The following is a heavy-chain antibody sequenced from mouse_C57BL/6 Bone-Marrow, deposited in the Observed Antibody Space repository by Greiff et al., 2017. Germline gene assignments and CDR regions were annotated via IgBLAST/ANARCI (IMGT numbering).Heavy chain of an antibody. V-gene: IGHV1-69*01. J-gene: IGHJ2*01. D-gene: IGHD1-1*01. Sequence: VQLQQPGAELVMPGASVKLSCKASGYTFTSYWMHWVKQRPGQGLEWIGVIDPSDSYTNYNQKFKGKSTLTVDKSSSTAYMQLSSLTSEDSAVDYCARGDYYGSSFDYWGQGTTLTVSS. CDR2: IDPSDSYT. CDR1: GYTFTSYW. CDR3: ARGDYYGSSFDY.